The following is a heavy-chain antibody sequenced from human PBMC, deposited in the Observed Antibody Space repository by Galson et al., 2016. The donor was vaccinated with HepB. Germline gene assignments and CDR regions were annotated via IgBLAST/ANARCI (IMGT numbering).Heavy chain of an antibody. CDR1: GFTFTTYW. D-gene: IGHD1-26*01. CDR2: IYSDDNT. Sequence: SLRLSCAASGFTFTTYWMSWVRQAPGKGLEWVSIIYSDDNTYYADSVKGRFTISRDTSRTTVFLQMNSLRADDTAMYYCARDGGNRGSYSVGDSFDIWGQGTMVTVSS. J-gene: IGHJ3*02. V-gene: IGHV3-53*01. CDR3: ARDGGNRGSYSVGDSFDI.